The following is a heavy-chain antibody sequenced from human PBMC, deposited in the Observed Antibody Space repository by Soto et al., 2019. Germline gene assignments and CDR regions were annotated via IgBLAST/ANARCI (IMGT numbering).Heavy chain of an antibody. CDR1: GFSFSTNT. CDR3: ARVATAMTYDF. D-gene: IGHD2-21*02. Sequence: GGSLRLSCAASGFSFSTNTMHWVRQVPGKGLEWVASISNDGRRKYYADFVKGRFTISRDTANNILYLEMNSLRAEDTSLYYCARVATAMTYDFWGQGTQVTVSS. CDR2: ISNDGRRK. J-gene: IGHJ4*02. V-gene: IGHV3-30*04.